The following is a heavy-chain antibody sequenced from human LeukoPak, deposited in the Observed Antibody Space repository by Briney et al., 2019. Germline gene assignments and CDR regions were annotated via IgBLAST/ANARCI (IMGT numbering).Heavy chain of an antibody. Sequence: PGGSLRLSCAGSGFTFSSYEMNWVRQAPGKGLEWVSYISTSGRTIYYADSVKGRFTISRDNAKNSLYLQMSSLRVEDTAVYYCARRAIAEGFDYWGQGTLVTVSS. V-gene: IGHV3-48*03. CDR3: ARRAIAEGFDY. CDR1: GFTFSSYE. D-gene: IGHD6-13*01. J-gene: IGHJ4*02. CDR2: ISTSGRTI.